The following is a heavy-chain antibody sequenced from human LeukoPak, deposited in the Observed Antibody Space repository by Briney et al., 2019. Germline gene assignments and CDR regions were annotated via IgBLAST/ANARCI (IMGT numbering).Heavy chain of an antibody. D-gene: IGHD3-10*01. CDR3: ARRVRLPDYYGSGGKGYYGMDV. Sequence: GGSLRLSCAASGFTFSSYEMNWVRQAPGKGLEWVSYTSTSGATIYYADSVEGRFTISRDNAKNSLYLQMNNLRAEDTAVYYCARRVRLPDYYGSGGKGYYGMDVWGKGTTVTVSS. CDR2: TSTSGATI. J-gene: IGHJ6*04. CDR1: GFTFSSYE. V-gene: IGHV3-48*03.